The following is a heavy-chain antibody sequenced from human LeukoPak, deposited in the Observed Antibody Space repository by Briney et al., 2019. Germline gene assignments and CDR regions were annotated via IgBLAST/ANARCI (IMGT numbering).Heavy chain of an antibody. V-gene: IGHV1-69*05. CDR2: IIPIFGTA. CDR1: GGTFSSYA. CDR3: ARAPLYYYDSSGYRPEYVQH. D-gene: IGHD3-22*01. J-gene: IGHJ1*01. Sequence: GASVKVTCKASGGTFSSYAISWVRQAPGQGLEWMGRIIPIFGTANYAQKFQGRVTITTDESTSTAYMELSSLRSEDTAVYYCARAPLYYYDSSGYRPEYVQHWGQGTLVTVSS.